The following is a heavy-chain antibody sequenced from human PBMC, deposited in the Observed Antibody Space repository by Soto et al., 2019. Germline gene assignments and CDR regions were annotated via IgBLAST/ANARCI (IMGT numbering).Heavy chain of an antibody. CDR1: GFTFSSYA. J-gene: IGHJ4*02. CDR3: ARWRYYYDSSGYFANH. Sequence: GGSLRLSCAASGFTFSSYAMHWVRQAPGKGLEWVAVISYDGSNKYYADSVKGRFTISRDNSKNTLYLQMNSLRAEDTAVYYCARWRYYYDSSGYFANHWGQGTLVTVSS. CDR2: ISYDGSNK. V-gene: IGHV3-30-3*01. D-gene: IGHD3-22*01.